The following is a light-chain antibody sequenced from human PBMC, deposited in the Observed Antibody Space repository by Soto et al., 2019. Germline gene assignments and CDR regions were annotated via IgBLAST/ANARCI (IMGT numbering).Light chain of an antibody. CDR3: QSYHSSLREGG. CDR1: SSNIGAGYD. CDR2: RNT. Sequence: QSVLTQPPSLSLAPGQRVTISCSGGSSNIGAGYDVHWYQQVPGTAPKLLIFRNTNRPSGVPDRFSGSKSGTSASLAITGLQAEDEADYYCQSYHSSLREGGFGTGTKSPS. J-gene: IGLJ1*01. V-gene: IGLV1-40*01.